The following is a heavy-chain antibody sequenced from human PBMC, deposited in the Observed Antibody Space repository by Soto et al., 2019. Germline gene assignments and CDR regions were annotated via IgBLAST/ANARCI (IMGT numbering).Heavy chain of an antibody. CDR1: GQSFSGYY. Sequence: PSETLSLTCAVYGQSFSGYYRTWIRQPQGKGLEWIGEINHGGSATYSPALKSRVTISVDTSKKQFSLKLSSVTAADTAVYYCARGKYCSRSTCIRVFDLWGQGTMVTVSS. J-gene: IGHJ3*01. CDR2: INHGGSA. CDR3: ARGKYCSRSTCIRVFDL. V-gene: IGHV4-34*01. D-gene: IGHD2-2*01.